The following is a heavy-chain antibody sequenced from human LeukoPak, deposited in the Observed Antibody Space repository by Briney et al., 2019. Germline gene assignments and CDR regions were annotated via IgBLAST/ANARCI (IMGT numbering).Heavy chain of an antibody. D-gene: IGHD5-24*01. CDR2: INSNNGDT. J-gene: IGHJ4*02. Sequence: ASVKVSCKASGYTFTGYYLHWVRQAPGQGLEWVGGINSNNGDTHYAQHFQGRVTMTRDTSISTAYMELSRLGSDDTAVYYCARDGDGYNLDWGQGTLVTVSS. V-gene: IGHV1-2*02. CDR3: ARDGDGYNLD. CDR1: GYTFTGYY.